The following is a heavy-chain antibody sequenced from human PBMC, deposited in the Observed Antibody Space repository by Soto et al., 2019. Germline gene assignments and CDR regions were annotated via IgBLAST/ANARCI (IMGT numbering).Heavy chain of an antibody. J-gene: IGHJ4*02. CDR1: GFTFDDYA. CDR2: ISWNSGSI. D-gene: IGHD5-12*01. CDR3: AKDMGYDLSPLGYFDY. Sequence: EVQLVESGGGLVQPGRSLRLSCAASGFTFDDYAMHWVRQAPGKGLYWVSGISWNSGSIGYADSVKGRFTISRDNAKNSLYLQMNSLRSEDTALYYCAKDMGYDLSPLGYFDYWGQGTLVTVSS. V-gene: IGHV3-9*01.